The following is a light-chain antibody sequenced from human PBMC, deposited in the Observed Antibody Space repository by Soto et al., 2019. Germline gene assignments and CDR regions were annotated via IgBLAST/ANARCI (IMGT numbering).Light chain of an antibody. J-gene: IGKJ1*01. CDR3: QQYNGPWT. CDR1: QSVGSW. V-gene: IGKV1-5*03. CDR2: KAS. Sequence: DIQMTQFPSTLSASVGDRVTITCRASQSVGSWLAWYQQKPGKAPKLLIYKASSLESGVPSRFSGSGSGTEFTLTINSLQPDDFATYYCQQYNGPWTFGQGTKVEIK.